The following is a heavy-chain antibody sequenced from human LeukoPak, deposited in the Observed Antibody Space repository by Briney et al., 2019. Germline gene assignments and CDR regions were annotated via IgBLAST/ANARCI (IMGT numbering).Heavy chain of an antibody. D-gene: IGHD2-15*01. J-gene: IGHJ6*02. CDR1: GGSFSGYY. CDR3: ARGYCSGGSCFQLHYYYYGMDV. CDR2: INHSGST. V-gene: IGHV4-34*01. Sequence: SETLSLTCAVYGGSFSGYYWSWIRQPPGKGLEWIGEINHSGSTNYNPSLKSRVTISVDTSKNQFSLKLSSVTAADTAVYYCARGYCSGGSCFQLHYYYYGMDVWGQGTTVTVSS.